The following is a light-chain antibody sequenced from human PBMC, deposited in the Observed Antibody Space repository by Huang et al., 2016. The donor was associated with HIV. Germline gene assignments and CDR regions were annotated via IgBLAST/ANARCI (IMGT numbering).Light chain of an antibody. CDR1: QNILYSYNNKNY. CDR2: WAS. CDR3: QQYYSTPPYT. Sequence: DIVMTQSPDSLAVSLGERATIHCQSSQNILYSYNNKNYLACYQQKPGQPPNLLIYWASTRESGVPDRFSGSGSGTDFTLTISSLQAEDVALYYCQQYYSTPPYTFGQGTKLEIK. V-gene: IGKV4-1*01. J-gene: IGKJ2*01.